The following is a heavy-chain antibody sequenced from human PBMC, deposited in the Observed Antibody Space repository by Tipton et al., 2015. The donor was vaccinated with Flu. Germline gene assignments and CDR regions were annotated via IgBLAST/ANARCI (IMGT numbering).Heavy chain of an antibody. Sequence: QVQLVQSGAEVKKPGSSVKVSCKASGGTVSSYAISWVRQAPGQGLEWMGGIVPIFGAANYAQKFQGRITITADKSTTTAYMELNSLRSEDTAIYYCARDPHLITMVRGSQSYYYYGMDVWGQGTTVTVSS. CDR3: ARDPHLITMVRGSQSYYYYGMDV. CDR1: GGTVSSYA. D-gene: IGHD3-10*01. V-gene: IGHV1-69*14. CDR2: IVPIFGAA. J-gene: IGHJ6*02.